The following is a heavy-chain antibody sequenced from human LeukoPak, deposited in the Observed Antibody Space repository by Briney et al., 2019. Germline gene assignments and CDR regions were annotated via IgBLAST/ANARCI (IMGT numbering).Heavy chain of an antibody. CDR3: AKVAEMDTILGKFDN. D-gene: IGHD5-24*01. Sequence: GGSLRLSCAASGFTFSSYAMSWVRQAPGKELEWVSAISGNGGRTYYADSVKGRFTISRDNSKNTLYLQMNSLRAEDTALYYCAKVAEMDTILGKFDNWGQGTLVTVSS. CDR2: ISGNGGRT. CDR1: GFTFSSYA. V-gene: IGHV3-23*01. J-gene: IGHJ5*02.